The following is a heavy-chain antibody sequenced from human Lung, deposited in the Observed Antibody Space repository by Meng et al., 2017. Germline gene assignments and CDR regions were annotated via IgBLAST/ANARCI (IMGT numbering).Heavy chain of an antibody. V-gene: IGHV4/OR15-8*02. Sequence: QLRKSGPGLVMPSGTLALTCVVSGGSISSIDWWSWVRQPPGKGLEWIGEIYHGGDTNYNPSLKSRVTIAIDRSKNQFSLKLSSVTAADTAVYYCASWIYSCGWQWGQGTLVTVSS. J-gene: IGHJ4*02. CDR2: IYHGGDT. CDR1: GGSISSIDW. D-gene: IGHD6-19*01. CDR3: ASWIYSCGWQ.